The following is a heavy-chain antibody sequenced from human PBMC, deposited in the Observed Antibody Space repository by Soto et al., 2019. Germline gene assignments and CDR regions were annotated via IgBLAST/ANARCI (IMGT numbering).Heavy chain of an antibody. CDR3: ARVSGRYYYGMDV. CDR1: GGSISSSNW. CDR2: IYHSGST. J-gene: IGHJ6*02. D-gene: IGHD6-19*01. Sequence: QVQLQESGPGLVKPSGTLSLTCAVSGGSISSSNWWSWVRQPPGKGLEWIGEIYHSGSTNYNPSRKSRVTISVGKSRHPFSLKLSSVTAADTAVYYCARVSGRYYYGMDVWGQGTTVTVSS. V-gene: IGHV4-4*02.